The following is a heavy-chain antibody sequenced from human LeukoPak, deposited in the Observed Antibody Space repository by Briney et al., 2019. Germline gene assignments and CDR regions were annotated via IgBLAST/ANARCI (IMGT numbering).Heavy chain of an antibody. V-gene: IGHV3-66*01. CDR2: IYSGGST. Sequence: GGSLRLSCAASGFTVSSNYMSWVRQAPGKGLEWVSVIYSGGSTYYADSVKGRFTISRDNSKNTLYLQMNSLRAEDTAVYYCARDFETGTYYFDYWGQGTLVTVSS. CDR1: GFTVSSNY. J-gene: IGHJ4*02. D-gene: IGHD3-9*01. CDR3: ARDFETGTYYFDY.